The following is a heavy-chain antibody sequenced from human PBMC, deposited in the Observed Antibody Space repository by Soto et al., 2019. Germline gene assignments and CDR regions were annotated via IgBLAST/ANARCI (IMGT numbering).Heavy chain of an antibody. CDR1: GFTFSSYA. D-gene: IGHD3-10*01. Sequence: QVQLVESGGGVVQPGRSLRLSCAASGFTFSSYAMHWVRQAPGKGLEWVAVTSYDGAIKYYADSVKGRFTISRDNSKNTLYLQMNSLRPEDTAVYSCARVGEGSHTDYWGQGTLVTVSS. J-gene: IGHJ4*02. CDR2: TSYDGAIK. CDR3: ARVGEGSHTDY. V-gene: IGHV3-30-3*01.